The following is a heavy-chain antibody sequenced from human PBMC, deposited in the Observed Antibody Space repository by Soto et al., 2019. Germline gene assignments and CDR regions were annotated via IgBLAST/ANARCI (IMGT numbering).Heavy chain of an antibody. CDR3: AKKPASCSGDCYAFDY. Sequence: EVQLLESGGGLVQPGGSLRLSCAASGFTFSSYAMSWVRQAPGKGLEWVSAISGSGGSTYYADSVKGRFTISRDNSKNTLYLQMNSLRAEDTAVYYCAKKPASCSGDCYAFDYWGQGTLVTVSS. CDR2: ISGSGGST. V-gene: IGHV3-23*01. CDR1: GFTFSSYA. D-gene: IGHD2-21*02. J-gene: IGHJ4*02.